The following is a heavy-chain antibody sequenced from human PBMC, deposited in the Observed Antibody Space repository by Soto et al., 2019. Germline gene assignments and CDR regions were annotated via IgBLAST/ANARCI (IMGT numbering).Heavy chain of an antibody. D-gene: IGHD1-7*01. J-gene: IGHJ4*02. Sequence: ASVKVSCKASGYTFTNHAIHWVRQAPGQGLEWMGWINAGKGDTKYPQRFQGRVTITRDPSASTAYMELSSLSSEDTAVYYCARNILGGTTDYWGPGTLVTVSS. CDR3: ARNILGGTTDY. V-gene: IGHV1-3*01. CDR1: GYTFTNHA. CDR2: INAGKGDT.